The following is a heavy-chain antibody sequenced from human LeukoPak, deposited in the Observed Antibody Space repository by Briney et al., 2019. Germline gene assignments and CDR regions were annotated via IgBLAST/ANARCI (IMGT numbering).Heavy chain of an antibody. Sequence: ASVKVSCKASGYTFASYGICWVRQAPRQGLEWMGWISAYNGNTNYAQKLQGRVTITADESTSTACMELSSLRSEDTAVYYCARANSSGYYYDYYFDYWGQGTLVTVSS. J-gene: IGHJ4*02. CDR1: GYTFASYG. D-gene: IGHD3-22*01. CDR2: ISAYNGNT. CDR3: ARANSSGYYYDYYFDY. V-gene: IGHV1-18*01.